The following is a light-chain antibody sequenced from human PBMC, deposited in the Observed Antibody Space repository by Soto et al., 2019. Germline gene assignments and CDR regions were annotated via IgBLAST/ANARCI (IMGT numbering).Light chain of an antibody. V-gene: IGLV2-14*01. CDR3: NSYTTTSSWV. Sequence: QSALTQPASVSGSPGQSITISCTGTSSDIGGYNYVSWYQQHPGKAPKLIIYEVTNRPLGVSNRFSGSKSGNTASLTISGLQAEDEADYYCNSYTTTSSWVFGGGTKLTVL. CDR2: EVT. J-gene: IGLJ3*02. CDR1: SSDIGGYNY.